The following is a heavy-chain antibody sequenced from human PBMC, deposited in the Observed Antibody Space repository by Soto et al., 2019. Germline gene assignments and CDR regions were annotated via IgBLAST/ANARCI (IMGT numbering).Heavy chain of an antibody. V-gene: IGHV4-39*01. CDR2: IYYSGST. J-gene: IGHJ3*02. Sequence: SETLSLTCTVSGGSISSSSYYWGWIRQPPGKGLEWIGSIYYSGSTYYNPSLKSRVTISVDTSKNQFSLKLSSVTAADTAVYYCAKSYGRCCRCYPHDAFDIWGQGTMVTVSS. D-gene: IGHD2-15*01. CDR1: GGSISSSSYY. CDR3: AKSYGRCCRCYPHDAFDI.